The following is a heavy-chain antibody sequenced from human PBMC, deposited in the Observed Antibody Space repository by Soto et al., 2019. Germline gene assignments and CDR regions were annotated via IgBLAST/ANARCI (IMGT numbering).Heavy chain of an antibody. D-gene: IGHD2-8*02. V-gene: IGHV2-5*02. Sequence: QITLEESGPPLINPTQPLTLTCTFSGFSLTTIGLGGGWIRQPPGKALEWLANIYWDDGKDYSPSLRTRLTVAKDTSKNQVVLTMTNMDPVDTATYYCTPLDGRAWYFFDYWGQGALVTVSS. CDR1: GFSLTTIGLG. J-gene: IGHJ4*02. CDR3: TPLDGRAWYFFDY. CDR2: IYWDDGK.